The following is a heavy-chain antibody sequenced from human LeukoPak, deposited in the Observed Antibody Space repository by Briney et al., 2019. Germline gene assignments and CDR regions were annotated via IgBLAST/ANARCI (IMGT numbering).Heavy chain of an antibody. Sequence: SETLSLTCSISGGSISSYYWSWVRQPPGKGLEWIAYIYYTGSTNYNPSLKSRVTISIDTSKNQFSLKLSSVTAADPAVYYCATSRAFRGAYYFDHWGQGTLVTVSS. CDR2: IYYTGST. CDR1: GGSISSYY. D-gene: IGHD3-16*01. J-gene: IGHJ4*02. CDR3: ATSRAFRGAYYFDH. V-gene: IGHV4-59*01.